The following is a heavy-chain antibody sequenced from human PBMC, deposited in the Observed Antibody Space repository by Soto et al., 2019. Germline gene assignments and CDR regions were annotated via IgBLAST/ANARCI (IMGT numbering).Heavy chain of an antibody. CDR1: GVSFNNNG. CDR2: VSPPFRTS. CDR3: ARVLYYGSGSYSPYGMDV. J-gene: IGHJ6*02. D-gene: IGHD3-10*01. V-gene: IGHV1-69*01. Sequence: QVQLVQSGAEVKKPGSSVKVSCKTSGVSFNNNGIGWVRQAPGHGLEWMGGVSPPFRTSNYARKFQGRISITADASTGQVNMELSILTSEDTAQYYCARVLYYGSGSYSPYGMDVWGQGTTVTVSS.